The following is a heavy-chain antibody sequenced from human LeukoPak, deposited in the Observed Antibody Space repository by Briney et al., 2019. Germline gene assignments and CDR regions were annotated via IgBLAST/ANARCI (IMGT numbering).Heavy chain of an antibody. CDR1: GFTFSSYE. D-gene: IGHD6-13*01. CDR2: ISSSGSTI. V-gene: IGHV3-48*03. CDR3: AKKHTAAGPKSNWFDP. J-gene: IGHJ5*02. Sequence: QPGGSLRLSCAASGFTFSSYEMNWVRQAPGKGLEWVSYISSSGSTIYYADSVKGRFTISRDNAKNSLYLQMNSLRAEDTAVYYCAKKHTAAGPKSNWFDPGAREPWSPSPQ.